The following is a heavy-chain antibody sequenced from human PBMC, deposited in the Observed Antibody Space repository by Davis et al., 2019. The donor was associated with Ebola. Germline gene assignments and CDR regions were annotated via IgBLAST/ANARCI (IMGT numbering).Heavy chain of an antibody. Sequence: GESLKISCAASGFTFTTYSMSWVRQAPGKALEWVSSISSDSDYIYYADSAKGRFTISRDNAKNSLFLQMNSLRAENTAVYYCARDLGGSGNWFDPWGQGTLVTVSS. D-gene: IGHD6-25*01. J-gene: IGHJ5*02. V-gene: IGHV3-21*01. CDR3: ARDLGGSGNWFDP. CDR1: GFTFTTYS. CDR2: ISSDSDYI.